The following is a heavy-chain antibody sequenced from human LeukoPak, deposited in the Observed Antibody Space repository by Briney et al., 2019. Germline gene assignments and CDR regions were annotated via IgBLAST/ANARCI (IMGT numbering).Heavy chain of an antibody. CDR2: INPNSGGT. J-gene: IGHJ3*02. CDR1: GYTFTVYY. V-gene: IGHV1-2*02. CDR3: ARDYGSAFDI. D-gene: IGHD3-16*01. Sequence: GASVKVSCKASGYTFTVYYMHWVRQAPGQGLEWMGWINPNSGGTNYAKKFQGRVTMPRDKSISTVYMELSRLRSDDTAVYYCARDYGSAFDIWGQGTMVTVSS.